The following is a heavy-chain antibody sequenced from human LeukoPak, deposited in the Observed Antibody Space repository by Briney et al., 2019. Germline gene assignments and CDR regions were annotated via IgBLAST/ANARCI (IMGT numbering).Heavy chain of an antibody. CDR1: GGTLSSYA. Sequence: ASVKVSCKASGGTLSSYAISWVRQAPGQGLEWMGGIIPIFGTANYAQKFQGRVTITADESTSTAYMELSSLRSEDTAVYYCASRAYWSIGYYGMDVWGQGTTVTVSS. V-gene: IGHV1-69*01. CDR3: ASRAYWSIGYYGMDV. D-gene: IGHD3-16*01. CDR2: IIPIFGTA. J-gene: IGHJ6*02.